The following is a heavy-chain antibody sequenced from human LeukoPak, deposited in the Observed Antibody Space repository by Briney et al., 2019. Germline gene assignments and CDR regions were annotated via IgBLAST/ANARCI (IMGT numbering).Heavy chain of an antibody. J-gene: IGHJ4*02. CDR1: GFTFSSYA. V-gene: IGHV3-30-3*01. CDR3: ARDGATVTTRAFDY. Sequence: GRSLRLSCAASGFTFSSYAMHWVRQAPGKGLEWVAVISYDGSNKYYADSVKGRFTISRDNSKNTLYLQMNSLRAEDTAVYYCARDGATVTTRAFDYWGQGTLVTVSS. D-gene: IGHD4-11*01. CDR2: ISYDGSNK.